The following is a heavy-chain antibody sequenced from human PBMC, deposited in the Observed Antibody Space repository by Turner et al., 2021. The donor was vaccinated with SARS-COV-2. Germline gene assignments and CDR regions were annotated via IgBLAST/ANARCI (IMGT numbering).Heavy chain of an antibody. CDR3: ARGASVTPDRYYYYYFGMDV. D-gene: IGHD4-17*01. J-gene: IGHJ6*02. Sequence: QVQLVQSGAEVKKPGASVKVSCKASGYTFTGYYMHWGRQAPGQGLEWMGWINPNSGGTNYAQKFQGRVTMTRDTSSSTAYLELSRLRSDDTAVYYCARGASVTPDRYYYYYFGMDVWGQGTTVTVSS. CDR1: GYTFTGYY. V-gene: IGHV1-2*02. CDR2: INPNSGGT.